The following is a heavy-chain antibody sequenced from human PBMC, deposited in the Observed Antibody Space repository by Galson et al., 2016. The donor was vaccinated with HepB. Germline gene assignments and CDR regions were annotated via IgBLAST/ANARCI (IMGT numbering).Heavy chain of an antibody. J-gene: IGHJ4*02. Sequence: SVKVSCTASGYTFTSYGISWVRQAPGQGLEWMGWVSAYNGNTNYAQKLQGRVTMTTDTSTSTAYMELRGLRSDDTAVYYCAAGNYDFWSGYYPVDYWGQGTLVTVSS. D-gene: IGHD3-3*01. CDR1: GYTFTSYG. CDR3: AAGNYDFWSGYYPVDY. V-gene: IGHV1-18*01. CDR2: VSAYNGNT.